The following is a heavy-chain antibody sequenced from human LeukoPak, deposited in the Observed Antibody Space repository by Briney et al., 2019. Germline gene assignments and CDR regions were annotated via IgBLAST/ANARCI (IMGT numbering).Heavy chain of an antibody. J-gene: IGHJ4*02. V-gene: IGHV3-21*06. CDR2: NSGGSVYI. D-gene: IGHD6-6*01. Sequence: AGGSLILSCAASGFTFSSYSMNWVRQAPGEGLEWVSSNSGGSVYISYADSVKGRFPIYRDKAKNSGYLQTNSLRAEDTAVFYCARGGGSSPCYFDYWGQGTLVTVSS. CDR3: ARGGGSSPCYFDY. CDR1: GFTFSSYS.